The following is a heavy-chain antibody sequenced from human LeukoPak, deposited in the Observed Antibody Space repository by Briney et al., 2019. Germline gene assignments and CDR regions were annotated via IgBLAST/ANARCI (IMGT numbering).Heavy chain of an antibody. CDR3: AKETRIAVAGRPDY. CDR2: ISGSGDST. Sequence: GGSLRLSCAASGLTFSSYAMSWVREAPGKVLECVSPISGSGDSTYYADSVKGRVPTSRDNSKHTLYMQMNSLRAEDTAVYYCAKETRIAVAGRPDYWGQGTLVTVSS. D-gene: IGHD6-19*01. V-gene: IGHV3-23*01. J-gene: IGHJ4*02. CDR1: GLTFSSYA.